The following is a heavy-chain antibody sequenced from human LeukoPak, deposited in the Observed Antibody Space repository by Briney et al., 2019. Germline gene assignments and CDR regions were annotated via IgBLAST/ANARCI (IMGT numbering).Heavy chain of an antibody. CDR1: GVSIRSHY. CDR3: ARNFGGNYEMENRFDP. CDR2: IYYRGSS. D-gene: IGHD2-21*02. V-gene: IGHV4-59*08. J-gene: IGHJ5*02. Sequence: PSETLSLTCTVSGVSIRSHYWSWIRQVPGKGLEWIGYIYYRGSSNYNPSLMRRVTISVDTSKNQFSLKLGSVTAADTAVYYCARNFGGNYEMENRFDPWGQGTLVTVSS.